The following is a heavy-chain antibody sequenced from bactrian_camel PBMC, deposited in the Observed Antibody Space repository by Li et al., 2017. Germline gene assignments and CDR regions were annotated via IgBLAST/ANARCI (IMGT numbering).Heavy chain of an antibody. V-gene: IGHV3S53*01. J-gene: IGHJ4*01. CDR1: GAIPSNNI. CDR2: IAPDGRT. Sequence: HVQLVESGGNSVQAGGSLRLSCAASGAIPSNNIWGWWRQAPGKTREGVADIAPDGRTRYSKSVKGRFTISKDSTRNTLYLQMVNLKPEDTAIYYCAAYVPEKVVLPGIPSWPIGIWGQGTQVTVS. CDR3: AAYVPEKVVLPGIPSWPIGI. D-gene: IGHD6*01.